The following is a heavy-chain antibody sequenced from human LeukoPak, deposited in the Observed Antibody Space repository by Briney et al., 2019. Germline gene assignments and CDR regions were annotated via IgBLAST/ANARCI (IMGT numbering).Heavy chain of an antibody. CDR1: GFTFSSYS. Sequence: PGGSLRLSCAASGFTFSSYSMNWVRQAPGKGLEWVSSISSSSSYIYYADSVKGRFTISRDNAKNTLYLQMNSLIAEDTAVYFCARAGYSSEFDSWGQGTLVTVSS. D-gene: IGHD6-19*01. CDR3: ARAGYSSEFDS. CDR2: ISSSSSYI. V-gene: IGHV3-21*01. J-gene: IGHJ5*01.